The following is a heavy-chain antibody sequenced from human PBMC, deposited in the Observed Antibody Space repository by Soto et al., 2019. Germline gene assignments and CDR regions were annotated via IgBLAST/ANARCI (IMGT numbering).Heavy chain of an antibody. D-gene: IGHD6-19*01. Sequence: QVQLVESGGGVVQPGRSLRLSCAASGFTFSSYGMHWVRQAPGKGLEWVAVISYDGSNKYYADSVKGRFTISRDNSKNTLYLQMNSLIAEDTAVYYCAKDRYSSGWYDYWGQGTLVTVSS. CDR3: AKDRYSSGWYDY. J-gene: IGHJ4*02. CDR2: ISYDGSNK. V-gene: IGHV3-30*18. CDR1: GFTFSSYG.